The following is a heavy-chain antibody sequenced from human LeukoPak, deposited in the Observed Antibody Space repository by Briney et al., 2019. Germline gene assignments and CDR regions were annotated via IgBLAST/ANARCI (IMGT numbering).Heavy chain of an antibody. CDR2: IIPIFGTA. CDR3: ARATTPSLVGGPYYDFWSGYHSNWFDP. D-gene: IGHD3-3*01. CDR1: GGTFSSYA. V-gene: IGHV1-69*05. Sequence: ASVKVSCKASGGTFSSYAISWVRQAPGQGLEWMGRIIPIFGTANYAQKFQGRVTITTDESTSTACMELSSLRSEDTAVYYCARATTPSLVGGPYYDFWSGYHSNWFDPWGQGTLVTVSS. J-gene: IGHJ5*02.